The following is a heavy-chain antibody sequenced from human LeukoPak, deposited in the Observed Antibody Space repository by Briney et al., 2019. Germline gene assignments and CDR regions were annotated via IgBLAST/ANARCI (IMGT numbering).Heavy chain of an antibody. V-gene: IGHV3-30*04. CDR2: ISYDGSNK. CDR1: GFTFSSYA. D-gene: IGHD6-13*01. CDR3: ARGHGSSWYYYYYMDV. Sequence: GGSLRLSCAASGFTFSSYAMHWVRQAPGKGLEWVAAISYDGSNKYYADSVKGRFTISRDNSKNTLYLQMNSLRAEDTAVYYCARGHGSSWYYYYYMDVWGKGTTVTVSS. J-gene: IGHJ6*03.